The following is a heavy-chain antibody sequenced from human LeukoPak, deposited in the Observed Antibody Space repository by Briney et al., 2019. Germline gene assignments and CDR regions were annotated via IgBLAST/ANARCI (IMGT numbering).Heavy chain of an antibody. CDR1: GFTFNTYA. Sequence: GGSLRLSCAAIGFTFNTYAMSWVRQAPGKGLEWVSGISGSGDSTYHADSVRGRFTISRDNSKNTLYLQMNSRRAEDTAVYYCAKGSQYYYDSSGDYWYFDLWGRGTLVTVSS. V-gene: IGHV3-23*01. CDR3: AKGSQYYYDSSGDYWYFDL. D-gene: IGHD3-22*01. J-gene: IGHJ2*01. CDR2: ISGSGDST.